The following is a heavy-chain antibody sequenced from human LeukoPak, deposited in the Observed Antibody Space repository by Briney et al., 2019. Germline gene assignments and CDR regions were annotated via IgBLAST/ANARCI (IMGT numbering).Heavy chain of an antibody. CDR2: ISYDGSNK. V-gene: IGHV3-30*03. J-gene: IGHJ4*02. CDR1: GFTFNRYG. Sequence: GGSLRLSCAASGFTFNRYGMHWVRQAPGKGLEWVAVISYDGSNKYYADSVKGRFTISRDNSKNTLYLQMNSLRAEDTAVYYCAAVGSYSGYDSPFDYWGQGTLVAVSS. D-gene: IGHD5-12*01. CDR3: AAVGSYSGYDSPFDY.